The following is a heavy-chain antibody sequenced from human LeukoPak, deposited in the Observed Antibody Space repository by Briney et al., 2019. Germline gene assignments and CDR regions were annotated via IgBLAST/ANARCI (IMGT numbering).Heavy chain of an antibody. CDR2: INWNGGST. J-gene: IGHJ4*02. V-gene: IGHV3-20*04. D-gene: IGHD6-19*01. Sequence: GGSLRLSCAASGFTFDDYGMSWVRQAPGKGLEWVSGINWNGGSTGYADSVKGRFTISRDNAKNSLYLQMNSLRAEDTALYYCARDWEQWLTTPTYFDYWGQGTLVTVSS. CDR1: GFTFDDYG. CDR3: ARDWEQWLTTPTYFDY.